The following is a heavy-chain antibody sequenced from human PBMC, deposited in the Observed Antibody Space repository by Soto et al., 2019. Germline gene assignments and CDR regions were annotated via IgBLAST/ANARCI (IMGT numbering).Heavy chain of an antibody. CDR2: ITYEGSKI. CDR3: AKGRGEMNWANYYGLDV. D-gene: IGHD7-27*01. V-gene: IGHV3-30*18. CDR1: GFTFPRFG. J-gene: IGHJ6*02. Sequence: QVQLVESGGGVVQPGRSLRLSCAASGFTFPRFGMHWVRQAPGKGLEWVALITYEGSKIYYADVVKGRFTISRKNGDNTLSLQMDNLRTENTATYFCAKGRGEMNWANYYGLDVWGQGTTVTVSS.